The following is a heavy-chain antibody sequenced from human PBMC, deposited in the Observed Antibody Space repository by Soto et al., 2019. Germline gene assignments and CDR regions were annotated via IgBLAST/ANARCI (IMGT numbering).Heavy chain of an antibody. D-gene: IGHD3-9*01. CDR2: IYASGSP. Sequence: SETLSLTCTISGGSISVYYWSWVRQPPGHELEWIGYIYASGSPYYNPSLRSRVTISADTSKNQISLKLTSPTAADTAVYYCARGGPPIDYNWFDPWGQGTLVTVSS. CDR3: ARGGPPIDYNWFDP. J-gene: IGHJ5*02. V-gene: IGHV4-59*01. CDR1: GGSISVYY.